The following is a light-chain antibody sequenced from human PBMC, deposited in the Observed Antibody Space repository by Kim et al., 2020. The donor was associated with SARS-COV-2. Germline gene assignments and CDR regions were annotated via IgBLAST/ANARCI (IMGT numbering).Light chain of an antibody. J-gene: IGKJ4*01. CDR2: DAS. CDR3: QQRTTSLT. Sequence: SLSPGERATLSRRARQSVSCYLAWYQQKPGQAPRLLIYDASQRAPGIPARFSGGGSVTEFTLTISSLEPEDFAVYYCQQRTTSLTFGGGTKVDIK. V-gene: IGKV3-11*01. CDR1: QSVSCY.